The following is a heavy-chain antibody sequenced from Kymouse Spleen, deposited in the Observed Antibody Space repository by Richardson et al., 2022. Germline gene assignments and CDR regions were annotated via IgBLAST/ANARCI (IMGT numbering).Heavy chain of an antibody. V-gene: IGHV3-33*01. CDR3: AREGYSSGWYDFDY. D-gene: IGHD6-19*01. CDR1: GFTFSSYG. J-gene: IGHJ4*02. CDR2: IWYDGSNK. Sequence: QVQLVESGGGVVQPGRSLRLSCAASGFTFSSYGMHWVRQAPGKGLEWVAVIWYDGSNKYYADSVKGRFTISRDNSKNTLYLQMNSLRAEDTAVYYCAREGYSSGWYDFDYWGQGTLVTVSS.